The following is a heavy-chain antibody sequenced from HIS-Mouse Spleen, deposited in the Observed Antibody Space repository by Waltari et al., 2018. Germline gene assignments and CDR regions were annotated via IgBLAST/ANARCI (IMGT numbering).Heavy chain of an antibody. CDR3: AREIPYSSSWYDWYFDL. D-gene: IGHD6-13*01. CDR2: ISFSGST. Sequence: QLQLQESGPGLVKPSETLSLTCTVSGGSISTRSYYWGWIRQPPRKGLEWIGSISFSGSTYYNPSLKSRVTISVDTSKNQFSLKLSSVTAADTAVYYCAREIPYSSSWYDWYFDLWGRGTLVTVSS. CDR1: GGSISTRSYY. V-gene: IGHV4-39*07. J-gene: IGHJ2*01.